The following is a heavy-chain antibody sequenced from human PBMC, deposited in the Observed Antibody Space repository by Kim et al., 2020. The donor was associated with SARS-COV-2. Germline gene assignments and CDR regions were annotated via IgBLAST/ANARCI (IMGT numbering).Heavy chain of an antibody. CDR3: ARDLRPASRALAFDY. D-gene: IGHD2-2*01. J-gene: IGHJ4*02. Sequence: ADSVKGRFTISRDNTKSPLFLQLTSLRAEDTAVYYCARDLRPASRALAFDYWGQGALVTVSS. V-gene: IGHV3-11*06.